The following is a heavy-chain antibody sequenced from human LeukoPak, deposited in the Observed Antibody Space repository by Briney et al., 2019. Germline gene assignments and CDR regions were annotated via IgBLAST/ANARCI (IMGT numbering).Heavy chain of an antibody. CDR2: INSDGSST. CDR3: ARVGEYSSSNY. J-gene: IGHJ4*01. Sequence: GGSLRLSCAASGFTLSSYWMHWVRQAPGKGLVWVSRINSDGSSTSYADSVKGRFTISRDNAKNTLYLQMNSLRAEETAVDYCARVGEYSSSNYWGQGTLVTVSS. CDR1: GFTLSSYW. D-gene: IGHD6-6*01. V-gene: IGHV3-74*01.